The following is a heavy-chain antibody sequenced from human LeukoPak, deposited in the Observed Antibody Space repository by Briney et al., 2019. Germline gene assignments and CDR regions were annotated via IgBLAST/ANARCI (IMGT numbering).Heavy chain of an antibody. D-gene: IGHD3-22*01. CDR1: GFTFSSYG. CDR3: AKSWNYYDSSGDDALDI. V-gene: IGHV3-30*02. CDR2: IRYDGSNK. Sequence: PGGSLRLSCAASGFTFSSYGMHWVRQAPGKGLEWVAFIRYDGSNKYYADSVKGRFTISRDNSKNTLYLQMNSLRAEDTAVYYCAKSWNYYDSSGDDALDIWGQGTMVTVPS. J-gene: IGHJ3*02.